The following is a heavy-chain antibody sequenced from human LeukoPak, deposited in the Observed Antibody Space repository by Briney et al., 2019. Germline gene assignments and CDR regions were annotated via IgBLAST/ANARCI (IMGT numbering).Heavy chain of an antibody. Sequence: GGSLRLSCAASGFTFSNAWMNWVRQAPGKGLEWVSAISGSGGSTYYADSVKGRFTISRDNSKNTLYLQMNSLRAEDTAVYYCAKSIGVRYFDWLSETNFDYWGQGTLVTVSS. V-gene: IGHV3-23*01. CDR2: ISGSGGST. J-gene: IGHJ4*02. CDR1: GFTFSNAW. D-gene: IGHD3-9*01. CDR3: AKSIGVRYFDWLSETNFDY.